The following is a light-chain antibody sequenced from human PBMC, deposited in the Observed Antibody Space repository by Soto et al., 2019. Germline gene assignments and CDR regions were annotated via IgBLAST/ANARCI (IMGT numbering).Light chain of an antibody. CDR1: QGISSY. CDR3: LQHHSYPWT. Sequence: IQLTQSPSSLSASVGDRVTITCRASQGISSYLAWYQQKPGKAPKLLIYAASTLQSGVPSRFSGSGSGTDFTLTISSLQPEDFATYYCLQHHSYPWTFGQGTKVDIK. CDR2: AAS. V-gene: IGKV1-9*01. J-gene: IGKJ1*01.